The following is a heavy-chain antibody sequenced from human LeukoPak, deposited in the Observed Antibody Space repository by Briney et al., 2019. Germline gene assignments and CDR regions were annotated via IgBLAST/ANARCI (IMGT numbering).Heavy chain of an antibody. CDR1: GGSISSYY. Sequence: SETLSLTCTVSGGSISSYYWSWIRQPPGKGLEWIGYIYYSGSTNYNPSLKSRVTISVDTSKNQFSLKLSSVTAADTAVYYCAGGERLLWFGELSHWGQGTLVTVSS. CDR3: AGGERLLWFGELSH. V-gene: IGHV4-59*01. J-gene: IGHJ4*02. D-gene: IGHD3-10*01. CDR2: IYYSGST.